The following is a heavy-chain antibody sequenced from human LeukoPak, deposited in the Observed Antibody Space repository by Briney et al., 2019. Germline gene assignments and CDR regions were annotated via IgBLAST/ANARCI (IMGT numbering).Heavy chain of an antibody. CDR2: INHSGST. Sequence: SETLSLTCAVYGGSFSGYYWSWIRQPPGKGLEWIGEINHSGSTNYNPSLKSRVTISVDTSKNQFSLKLSSVTAADTAVYYCAREIGVTAIRYFDLWGRGTLVTVSS. CDR1: GGSFSGYY. D-gene: IGHD2-21*02. V-gene: IGHV4-34*01. CDR3: AREIGVTAIRYFDL. J-gene: IGHJ2*01.